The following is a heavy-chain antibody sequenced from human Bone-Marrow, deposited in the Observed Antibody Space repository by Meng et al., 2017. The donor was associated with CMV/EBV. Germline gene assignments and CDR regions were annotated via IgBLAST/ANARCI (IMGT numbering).Heavy chain of an antibody. CDR1: GGSISSYY. CDR3: ASTMIPS. CDR2: IYYSGST. V-gene: IGHV4-59*01. D-gene: IGHD3-22*01. J-gene: IGHJ5*02. Sequence: GSLRLSCTVSGGSISSYYWSWIRQPPGKGLEWIGYIYYSGSTNYNPSLKSRVTISVDTSKNQFSLKLSSVTAADTAVYYCASTMIPSWGQGTLATVSS.